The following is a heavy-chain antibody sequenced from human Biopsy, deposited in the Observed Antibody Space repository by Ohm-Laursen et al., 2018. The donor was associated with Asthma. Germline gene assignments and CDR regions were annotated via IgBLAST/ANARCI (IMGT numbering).Heavy chain of an antibody. J-gene: IGHJ3*02. CDR1: GFSFNSYG. V-gene: IGHV3-30*18. Sequence: SLRLSCTAAGFSFNSYGMHWVRQAPGKGLEWVAVMSFDGRQTYYADSVKGRFTISRDNSKNTLYLQMNSLRAEDAAVYYCAKERYYDFWSGYPIWGQGTMVTVSS. CDR2: MSFDGRQT. CDR3: AKERYYDFWSGYPI. D-gene: IGHD3-3*01.